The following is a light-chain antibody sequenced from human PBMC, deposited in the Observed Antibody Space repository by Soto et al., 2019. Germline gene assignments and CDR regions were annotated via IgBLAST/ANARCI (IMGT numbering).Light chain of an antibody. CDR1: SSNVGSYKL. V-gene: IGLV2-23*02. Sequence: SVLTQPASVSGSPGQSITISCTGTSSNVGSYKLVSWYQQHPGKAPKLMIFEVNKRPSGVSNRFSGSKSGNTASLTISGLKVEDEADYYCCSSGGSPTYVFGTGTNSPS. CDR3: CSSGGSPTYV. CDR2: EVN. J-gene: IGLJ1*01.